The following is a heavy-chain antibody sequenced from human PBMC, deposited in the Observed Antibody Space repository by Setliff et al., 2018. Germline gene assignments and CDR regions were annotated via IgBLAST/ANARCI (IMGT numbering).Heavy chain of an antibody. CDR3: TITHYYGSGSPYYLDY. J-gene: IGHJ4*02. D-gene: IGHD3-10*01. CDR2: IRNQAYGGTT. Sequence: PGGSLRLSCTASGFTLGDYAMSWVRQAPGKGPEWVGFIRNQAYGGTTEFAASVRGRFTISRDDSKGIAYLQMDSLETEDTAVYYCTITHYYGSGSPYYLDYWGQGTLVTVSS. V-gene: IGHV3-49*04. CDR1: GFTLGDYA.